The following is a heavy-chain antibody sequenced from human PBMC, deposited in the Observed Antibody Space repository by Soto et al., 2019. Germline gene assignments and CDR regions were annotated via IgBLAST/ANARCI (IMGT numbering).Heavy chain of an antibody. Sequence: QVRLQESGPGLVKPSETLSLTCTVSGGSITNYYWSWIRQSPGKGLEWIGHIYHSGNTKYNPSLKSRVTISIDTSKNQFSLKLNSVTAADTAVYSCARDGSCSSTRCYEGNWFDPWGQGTLVNVSS. V-gene: IGHV4-59*01. D-gene: IGHD2-2*01. CDR2: IYHSGNT. CDR1: GGSITNYY. J-gene: IGHJ5*02. CDR3: ARDGSCSSTRCYEGNWFDP.